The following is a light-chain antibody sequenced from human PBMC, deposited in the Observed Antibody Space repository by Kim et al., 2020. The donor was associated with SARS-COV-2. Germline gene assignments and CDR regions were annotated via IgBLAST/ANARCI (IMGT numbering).Light chain of an antibody. CDR1: QSISTY. Sequence: DIQMTQSPSSLSASVGDRVTITCRASQSISTYLNWYQQKPGKAPKLLIYGASSLQGGVPSRFSGSVSGTDFTLNITSLQPEDFATYYCQQSYSAPPSFGQGTKLDIK. CDR2: GAS. J-gene: IGKJ1*01. V-gene: IGKV1-39*01. CDR3: QQSYSAPPS.